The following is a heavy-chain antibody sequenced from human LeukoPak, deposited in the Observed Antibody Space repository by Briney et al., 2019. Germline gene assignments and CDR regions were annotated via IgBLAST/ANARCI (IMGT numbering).Heavy chain of an antibody. D-gene: IGHD6-6*01. CDR1: GFTFNTYA. Sequence: GGSLRLSCAASGFTFNTYAMNWVRQAPGKGLEWVSTISGSGGSTYYADSVKGRFTISRDDSKNTLYLQMNSLRAEDTAVYYCARDQGITARLFEYWGQGTLVTVSS. CDR2: ISGSGGST. J-gene: IGHJ4*02. V-gene: IGHV3-23*01. CDR3: ARDQGITARLFEY.